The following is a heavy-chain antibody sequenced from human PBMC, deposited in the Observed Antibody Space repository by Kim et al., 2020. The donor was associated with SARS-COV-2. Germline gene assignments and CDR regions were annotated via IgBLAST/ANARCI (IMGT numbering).Heavy chain of an antibody. D-gene: IGHD3-10*01. Sequence: GESLKISCKGSGYSFTSYWIGWVRQMPGKGLEWMGIIYPGESDTSYSPSFQGQVTISADKSISTAYLQWSSLKASDTAMYYCARQTYYYYGSGSYYNGGIDIWGKGTMVTVSS. CDR2: IYPGESDT. V-gene: IGHV5-51*01. J-gene: IGHJ3*02. CDR1: GYSFTSYW. CDR3: ARQTYYYYGSGSYYNGGIDI.